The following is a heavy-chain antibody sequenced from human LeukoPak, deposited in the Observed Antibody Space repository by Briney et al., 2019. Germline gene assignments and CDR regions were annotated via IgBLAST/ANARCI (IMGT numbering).Heavy chain of an antibody. CDR2: IKQDGREK. CDR3: ASILWLYYYGRGGAFDI. Sequence: GGSLRLSCAASGFTFSSYWMSWVRQAPGKGLEWVANIKQDGREKYSVDSVKGRFTISRDNAKNSLYLQMNSLRAEDTAVYYCASILWLYYYGRGGAFDIWGQGTMVTVSS. D-gene: IGHD3-10*02. V-gene: IGHV3-7*01. CDR1: GFTFSSYW. J-gene: IGHJ3*02.